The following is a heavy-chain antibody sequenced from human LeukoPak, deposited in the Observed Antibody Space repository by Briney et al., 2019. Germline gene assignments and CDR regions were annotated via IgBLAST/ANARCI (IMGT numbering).Heavy chain of an antibody. J-gene: IGHJ6*04. CDR2: IIPIFGTA. Sequence: SVNVSCKASGGTFSSYAISWVRQAPGQGLELMGGIIPIFGTANYAQKFQGRVTITADESTSTAYMELSSLRSEDTAVYYCARDPLNDYGDYYGMDVWGKGTTVTVSS. D-gene: IGHD4-17*01. CDR3: ARDPLNDYGDYYGMDV. CDR1: GGTFSSYA. V-gene: IGHV1-69*13.